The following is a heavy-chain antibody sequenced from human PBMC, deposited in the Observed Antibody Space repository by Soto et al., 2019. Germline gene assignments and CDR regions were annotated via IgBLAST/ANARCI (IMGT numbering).Heavy chain of an antibody. D-gene: IGHD3-10*01. CDR2: IWYDGSNK. CDR3: ARDLGYGSGSYYYYYGMDV. V-gene: IGHV3-33*01. Sequence: GGSLRLSCAASGFTFSSYGMHWVRQAPGKGLEWVAVIWYDGSNKYYADSVKGRFTISRDNSKNTLYLQMNSLRAEDTAVYYCARDLGYGSGSYYYYYGMDVWGQGTTVTVSS. CDR1: GFTFSSYG. J-gene: IGHJ6*02.